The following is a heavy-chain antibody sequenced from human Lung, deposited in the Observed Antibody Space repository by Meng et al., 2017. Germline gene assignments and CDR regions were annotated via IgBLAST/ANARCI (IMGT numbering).Heavy chain of an antibody. V-gene: IGHV1-8*01. CDR1: GDTFSNYD. D-gene: IGHD5-24*01. CDR2: MNPKSGNS. CDR3: ARRRDGYKGVYFDY. Sequence: QVQMVQSGAEVKKPGASVRVSCKVSGDTFSNYDINWVRQATGQGLEWMGWMNPKSGNSGYSQKLQGRVTLTTDTPLSTAYMELTSLKSEDTAVYYCARRRDGYKGVYFDYWGQGTLVTVSS. J-gene: IGHJ4*02.